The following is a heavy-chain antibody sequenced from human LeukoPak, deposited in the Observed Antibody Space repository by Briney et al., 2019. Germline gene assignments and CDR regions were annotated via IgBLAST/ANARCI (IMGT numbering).Heavy chain of an antibody. CDR1: GFTFSGYT. CDR3: ARDRGGGSGTQGYDDI. V-gene: IGHV3-21*01. CDR2: ISSSSTYM. Sequence: TGGSLRLSCAASGFTFSGYTMNWVRQAPGKGLEWVSSISSSSTYMFYADSVKGRFTITRDNAKNSLYLQMNSLRAEDTAVYYCARDRGGGSGTQGYDDIWGQGTMVTVSS. D-gene: IGHD3-10*01. J-gene: IGHJ3*02.